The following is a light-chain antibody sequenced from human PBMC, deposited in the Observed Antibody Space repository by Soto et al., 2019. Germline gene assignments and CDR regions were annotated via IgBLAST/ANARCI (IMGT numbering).Light chain of an antibody. CDR2: AAS. CDR3: QQYGDAAYT. J-gene: IGKJ2*01. Sequence: EIVLTQSPGTLSLSPGEGATLSCRASQSVGSNLLAWYRQKPGQAPRLLIDAASTRASGIPDRFSGSGSGTPFTLTITRLEPEDFAMYYCQQYGDAAYTFGQGTKLEI. CDR1: QSVGSNL. V-gene: IGKV3-20*01.